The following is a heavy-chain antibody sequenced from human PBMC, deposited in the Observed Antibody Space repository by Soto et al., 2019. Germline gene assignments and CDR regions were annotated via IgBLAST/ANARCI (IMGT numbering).Heavy chain of an antibody. CDR1: GFTFSDYY. J-gene: IGHJ4*02. D-gene: IGHD2-8*01. V-gene: IGHV3-11*01. CDR3: ASGTNGAFFVY. Sequence: PGGSLRLSCAASGFTFSDYYMSWIRQAPGKGLEWVSYISSRSSTIFYADSVKGRFTISRDNVKNSLYLQMNSLRAEDTAVYYCASGTNGAFFVYRGQGILVTVSS. CDR2: ISSRSSTI.